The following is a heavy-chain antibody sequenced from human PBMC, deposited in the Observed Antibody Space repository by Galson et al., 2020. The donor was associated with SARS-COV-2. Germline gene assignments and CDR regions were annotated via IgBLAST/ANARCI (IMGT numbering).Heavy chain of an antibody. Sequence: GGSLRLSCAASGFTFSSYGMHWVRQAPGKGLEWVAVIWYDGSNKYYADSVKGRFTISRDNSKNTLYLQMNSLRAEDTAVYYCAKDRGYSGYDPKEYYFDCWGQGTLVTVSS. CDR3: AKDRGYSGYDPKEYYFDC. V-gene: IGHV3-33*06. J-gene: IGHJ4*02. D-gene: IGHD5-12*01. CDR2: IWYDGSNK. CDR1: GFTFSSYG.